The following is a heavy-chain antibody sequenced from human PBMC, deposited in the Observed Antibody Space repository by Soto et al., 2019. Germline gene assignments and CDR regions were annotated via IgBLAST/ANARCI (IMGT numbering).Heavy chain of an antibody. V-gene: IGHV4-34*01. CDR2: INHSGST. D-gene: IGHD3-10*01. CDR1: GGSFSGYY. CDR3: ARLSPLLWFGNFDY. J-gene: IGHJ4*02. Sequence: PSETLSLTCAVYGGSFSGYYWSWIRQPPGKGLERNGEINHSGSTNYNPSLKSRVTISVDTSKNQFSLKLSSVTAADTAVYYCARLSPLLWFGNFDYWGQGTPVTSPQ.